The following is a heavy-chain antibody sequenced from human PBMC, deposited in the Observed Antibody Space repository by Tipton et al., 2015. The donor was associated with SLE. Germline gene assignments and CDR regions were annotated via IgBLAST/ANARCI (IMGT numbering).Heavy chain of an antibody. CDR3: ARHYDSSGYINY. J-gene: IGHJ4*02. V-gene: IGHV4-4*08. D-gene: IGHD3-22*01. CDR1: GGSISSYY. CDR2: IYTSGST. Sequence: TLSLTCTVSGGSISSYYWSWIRQPPGKGLEWIGYIYTSGSTNYNPPLKSRVTISVDTSKNQFSLKLSSVTAADTAVYYCARHYDSSGYINYWGQGTLVTVSS.